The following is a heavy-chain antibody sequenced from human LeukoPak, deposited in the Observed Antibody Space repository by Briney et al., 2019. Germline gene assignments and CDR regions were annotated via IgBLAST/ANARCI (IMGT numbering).Heavy chain of an antibody. J-gene: IGHJ6*03. D-gene: IGHD5-18*01. Sequence: SGTPSLTCTVSGGSISSYYWSWIRQPPGKGLEWIGYIYYSGSTNYKSSLKSRVTISVDTSKNQFSLKLSSVTAADTAVYYCARTTEGGYSYGYFYYYYMDVWGKGTTVTISS. CDR3: ARTTEGGYSYGYFYYYYMDV. V-gene: IGHV4-59*01. CDR1: GGSISSYY. CDR2: IYYSGST.